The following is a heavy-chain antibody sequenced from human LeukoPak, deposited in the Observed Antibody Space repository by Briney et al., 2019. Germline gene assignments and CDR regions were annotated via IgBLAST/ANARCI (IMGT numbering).Heavy chain of an antibody. V-gene: IGHV1-24*01. CDR1: GYTLTELS. Sequence: ASVKVSCKVSGYTLTELSMHWVRQAPGKGLEWMGGFDPEDGETIYAQKFQGRVTMTRDTSTSTVYMELSSLRFEDTAVYYCASGSSYDSPAYWGQGTLVTVSS. CDR2: FDPEDGET. D-gene: IGHD3-22*01. CDR3: ASGSSYDSPAY. J-gene: IGHJ4*02.